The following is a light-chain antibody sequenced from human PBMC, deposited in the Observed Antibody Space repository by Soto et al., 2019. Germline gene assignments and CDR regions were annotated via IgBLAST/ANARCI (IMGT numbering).Light chain of an antibody. CDR2: DAS. V-gene: IGKV1-5*01. Sequence: IQMTQPPATLSASVGDRVTITCRASQSVRSWLSWYQQKPGTAPKLLIFDASCLESGVPSRFSGSASGTEFTLTISSLQPDDFATYYCQQYDNYSLTFGGGTKVDIK. CDR3: QQYDNYSLT. J-gene: IGKJ4*02. CDR1: QSVRSW.